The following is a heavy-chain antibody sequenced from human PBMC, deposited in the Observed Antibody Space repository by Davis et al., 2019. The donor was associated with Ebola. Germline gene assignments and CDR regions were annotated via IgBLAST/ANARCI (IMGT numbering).Heavy chain of an antibody. CDR1: GGSFSGYY. Sequence: MPGGSLRLSCAVSGGSFSGYYWNWIRQSPGKGLEWIGEINHRGSTRYNPSLKSRVTISGDTSKNQFSLKVSSVTAADTAVYFCARGESTVTSFYYQYGLGVWGQGTTVTVSS. J-gene: IGHJ6*02. CDR2: INHRGST. V-gene: IGHV4-34*01. CDR3: ARGESTVTSFYYQYGLGV. D-gene: IGHD4-17*01.